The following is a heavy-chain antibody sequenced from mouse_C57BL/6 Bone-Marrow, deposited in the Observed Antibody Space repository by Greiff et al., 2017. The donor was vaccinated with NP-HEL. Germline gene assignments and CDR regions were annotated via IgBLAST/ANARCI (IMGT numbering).Heavy chain of an antibody. CDR2: ISSGGSYT. J-gene: IGHJ1*03. V-gene: IGHV5-6*01. CDR1: GFTFSSYG. D-gene: IGHD1-1*01. CDR3: ARLYYGSRGGWYFDV. Sequence: EVHLVESGGDLVKPGGSLKLSCAASGFTFSSYGMSWVRQTPDKRLEWVATISSGGSYTYYPDSVKGRFTISRDNAKNTLYLQMSSLKSEDTAMYYCARLYYGSRGGWYFDVWGTGTTVTVSS.